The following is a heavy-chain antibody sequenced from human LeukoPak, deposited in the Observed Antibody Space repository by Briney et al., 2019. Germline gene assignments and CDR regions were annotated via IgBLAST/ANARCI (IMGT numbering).Heavy chain of an antibody. CDR2: INPSGGSA. CDR1: GYTFTSYY. CDR3: ARDLASSGYYWD. J-gene: IGHJ4*02. Sequence: ASVKVSCKASGYTFTSYYMHWVRQAPGQGLEWMGIINPSGGSAIYAQNFQGRVTMTRDTSTGTVYMELSSLRSEDTAVYYCARDLASSGYYWDWGQGTLVTVSS. D-gene: IGHD3-22*01. V-gene: IGHV1-46*01.